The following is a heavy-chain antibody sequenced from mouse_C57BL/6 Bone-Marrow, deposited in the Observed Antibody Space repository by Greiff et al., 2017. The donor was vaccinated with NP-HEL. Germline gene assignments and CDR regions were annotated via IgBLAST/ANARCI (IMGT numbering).Heavy chain of an antibody. V-gene: IGHV1-50*01. D-gene: IGHD1-1*01. Sequence: QVQLQQPGAELVKPGASVKLSCKASGYTFTTYWMQWVKQRPGQGLEWIGEIDPSDSYTNYNQKFKGKATLTVDTSSSPAYLKLSSLTSEDSAVYYCARKAYYGRSCEFAYWGQGTLVTVSA. CDR1: GYTFTTYW. CDR3: ARKAYYGRSCEFAY. J-gene: IGHJ3*01. CDR2: IDPSDSYT.